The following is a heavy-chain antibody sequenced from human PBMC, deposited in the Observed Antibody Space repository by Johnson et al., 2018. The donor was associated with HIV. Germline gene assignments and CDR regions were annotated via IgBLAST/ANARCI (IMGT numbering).Heavy chain of an antibody. D-gene: IGHD2-15*01. Sequence: QVQLVESGGGVVQPGGSLRLSCAASGFTFSQYGMHWVRQAPGTGLDWVAFIRYDGRSRYYANSVKGRFTISRDNSKSTLYLQMNSLRPEDTAVYYCVKGDEVVAATSGFDIWGQGIMVIVSS. CDR1: GFTFSQYG. CDR2: IRYDGRSR. CDR3: VKGDEVVAATSGFDI. J-gene: IGHJ3*02. V-gene: IGHV3-30*02.